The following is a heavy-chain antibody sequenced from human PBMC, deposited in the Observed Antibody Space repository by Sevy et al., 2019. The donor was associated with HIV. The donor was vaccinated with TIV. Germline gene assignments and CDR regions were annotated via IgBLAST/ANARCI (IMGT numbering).Heavy chain of an antibody. CDR3: AKDFTGYNGMDV. V-gene: IGHV3-30*18. D-gene: IGHD3-9*01. J-gene: IGHJ6*02. CDR1: GISFTTSG. CDR2: SSYHGRDK. Sequence: GGSLRLSCIVSGISFTTSGMHWVRLAPGKGLEWVAVSSYHGRDKVYAESVKGRSTISRDNSKNMLYLQMNSLRAEDTGVYYCAKDFTGYNGMDVWGQGTMVTVSS.